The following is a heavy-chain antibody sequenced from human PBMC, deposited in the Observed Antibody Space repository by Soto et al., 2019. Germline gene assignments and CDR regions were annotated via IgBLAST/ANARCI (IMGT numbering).Heavy chain of an antibody. CDR3: ARGGYYLYNGKYYYYGMAV. J-gene: IGHJ6*02. CDR2: INPNSGGT. CDR1: GYTFTGYY. V-gene: IGHV1-2*04. D-gene: IGHD1-20*01. Sequence: QVQLVQSGAEVQKPGASVKVSCKASGYTFTGYYMHWVRQAPGQGLEWMGWINPNSGGTNYAQKVQGWVTMTRDTSISSAYMELSRLTTDETTVYCCARGGYYLYNGKYYYYGMAVWGQGTTVTVSS.